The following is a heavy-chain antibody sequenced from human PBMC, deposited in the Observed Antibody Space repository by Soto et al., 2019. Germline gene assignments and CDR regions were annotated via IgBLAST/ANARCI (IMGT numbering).Heavy chain of an antibody. CDR3: ATLPGYY. CDR2: IYDSGRT. CDR1: GDSVSSDSHY. Sequence: SETLSLTCTVSGDSVSSDSHYWSWIRQPPGKGLEWIGYIYDSGRTNYNPSLKSRVTISADTSKNQFSLKLRSVTTEDTAVYYCATLPGYYWGQGTLVTVSS. J-gene: IGHJ4*02. V-gene: IGHV4-61*01.